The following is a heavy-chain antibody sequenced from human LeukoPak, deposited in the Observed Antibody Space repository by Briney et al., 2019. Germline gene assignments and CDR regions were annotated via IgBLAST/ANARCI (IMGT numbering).Heavy chain of an antibody. J-gene: IGHJ6*02. CDR1: GFTFSNAW. Sequence: GGSLRLSCAASGFTFSNAWMTWVRQAPGKGLEWVGRIYRNADGGTTDYAAPVKGRFTISRDGSKNTLYLQMNSLKTEDTAVYYCTTDSYCSTTTCYASSNYYYGLDAWGQGTSVTVSS. V-gene: IGHV3-15*05. CDR2: IYRNADGGTT. CDR3: TTDSYCSTTTCYASSNYYYGLDA. D-gene: IGHD2-2*01.